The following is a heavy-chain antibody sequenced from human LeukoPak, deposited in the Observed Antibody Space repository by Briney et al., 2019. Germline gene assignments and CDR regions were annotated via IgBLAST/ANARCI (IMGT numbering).Heavy chain of an antibody. CDR2: IYSGGST. CDR1: GFTVSSNY. CDR3: ARDLNRGIAAPDY. J-gene: IGHJ4*02. Sequence: GGSLRLSCAASGFTVSSNYMSWVRQAPGKGLEWVSVIYSGGSTYYADSVKGRFTISRDNSKNTLYLQMNSLRAEDTAVYYCARDLNRGIAAPDYWGQGTLVTVSS. D-gene: IGHD6-13*01. V-gene: IGHV3-66*01.